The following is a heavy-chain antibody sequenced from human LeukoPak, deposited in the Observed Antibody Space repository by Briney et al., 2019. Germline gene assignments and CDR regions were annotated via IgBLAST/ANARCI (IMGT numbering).Heavy chain of an antibody. J-gene: IGHJ4*02. V-gene: IGHV3-15*01. CDR2: IKSKTDGGTT. Sequence: GGSLRLSCAASGFTFSNAWMSWVRQAPGKGLEWVGRIKSKTDGGTTDYAAPVKGRFTISRDDSKNTLYLQMNSLKIEDTAVYYCTTDENYYDRSGYRYVDYWGQGTLVTVSS. CDR1: GFTFSNAW. D-gene: IGHD3-22*01. CDR3: TTDENYYDRSGYRYVDY.